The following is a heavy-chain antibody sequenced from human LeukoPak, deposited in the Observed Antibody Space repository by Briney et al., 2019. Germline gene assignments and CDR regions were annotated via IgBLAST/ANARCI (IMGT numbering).Heavy chain of an antibody. CDR1: GFTFDDYA. V-gene: IGHV3-43D*03. CDR3: AKDMMSSGWYWGSDY. D-gene: IGHD6-19*01. J-gene: IGHJ4*02. CDR2: ISWDGGST. Sequence: GGSLRLSCAASGFTFDDYAMHWVRQAPGKGLEWVSLISWDGGSTYYADSVKGRFTISRDNSKNSLYLQMNSLRTEDTALYYCAKDMMSSGWYWGSDYWGQGTLVTVSS.